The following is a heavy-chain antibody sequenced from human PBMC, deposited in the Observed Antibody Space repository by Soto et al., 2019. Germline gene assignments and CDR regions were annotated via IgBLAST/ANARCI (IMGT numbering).Heavy chain of an antibody. D-gene: IGHD5-12*01. Sequence: EVQLLESGGGLVQPGGSLRLSCAASGFTFSSYAMSWVRQAPGKGLEWVSAISGSGGSTYYADSVKGRFTISRDNSNNTLYLQMNSLIAEDTAVYYCAKEVSGYDWNFDYWGQGTLVTVSS. CDR3: AKEVSGYDWNFDY. V-gene: IGHV3-23*01. CDR2: ISGSGGST. J-gene: IGHJ4*02. CDR1: GFTFSSYA.